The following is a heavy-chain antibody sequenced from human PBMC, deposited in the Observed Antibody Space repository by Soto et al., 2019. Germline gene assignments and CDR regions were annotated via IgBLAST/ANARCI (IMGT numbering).Heavy chain of an antibody. CDR1: GGTFSNHA. V-gene: IGHV1-69*13. Sequence: ASVKVSCKASGGTFSNHAVSWVRQAPGQGPEWMGGIIPLSGTTNYAYKFQRRVTITADESMTTAYLDLSSPRYEDTAVYYRARGPARFAFYFFDSFGQGTLVTVSS. CDR3: ARGPARFAFYFFDS. J-gene: IGHJ4*01. CDR2: IIPLSGTT. D-gene: IGHD2-21*01.